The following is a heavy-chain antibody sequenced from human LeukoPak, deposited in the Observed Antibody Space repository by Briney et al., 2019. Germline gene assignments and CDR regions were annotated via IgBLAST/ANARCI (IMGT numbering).Heavy chain of an antibody. CDR3: ARGSGAISWFDP. V-gene: IGHV5-51*01. CDR1: GYSFTTYW. CDR2: IYPGDSAT. D-gene: IGHD3-3*01. Sequence: PGESLKISCKGSGYSFTTYWIAWVRQMPGKGLEWMGIIYPGDSATKYSPSFQGQITISADKSISTAYLQWSSLKASDTGIYYCARGSGAISWFDPWGQGTLVTVSS. J-gene: IGHJ5*02.